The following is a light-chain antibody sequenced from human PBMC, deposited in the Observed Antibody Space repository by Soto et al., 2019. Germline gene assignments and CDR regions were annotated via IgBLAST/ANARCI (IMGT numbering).Light chain of an antibody. Sequence: QSALTQPASVSGSPGQSITISCTGTSSDVGGYNSVSWYQQHPGKAPKLVIYDVTSRPSGVSNRFSGSKSGNTASLTISGLQAEDEGDYYCSSYRTGGSYVFGTGTKVTXL. CDR2: DVT. V-gene: IGLV2-14*01. J-gene: IGLJ1*01. CDR3: SSYRTGGSYV. CDR1: SSDVGGYNS.